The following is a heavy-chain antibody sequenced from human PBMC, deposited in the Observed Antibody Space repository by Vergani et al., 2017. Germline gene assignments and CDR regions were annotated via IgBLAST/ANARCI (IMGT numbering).Heavy chain of an antibody. D-gene: IGHD6-19*01. CDR1: SSTFTTYG. Sequence: QVQLVQSGAEVKKPGASLTVSSNASSSTFTTYGLSWVRQAPGQRLDCIGGISAYNGNTNYAQKLQGRVTMTTDTSTSTAYMELRSLRSDDTAVYYCAREDSSGWYGGDYWGQGTLVTVSS. CDR2: ISAYNGNT. J-gene: IGHJ4*02. CDR3: AREDSSGWYGGDY. V-gene: IGHV1-18*01.